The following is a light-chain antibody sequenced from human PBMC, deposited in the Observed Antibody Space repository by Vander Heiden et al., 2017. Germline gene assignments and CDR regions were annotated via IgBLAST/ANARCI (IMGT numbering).Light chain of an antibody. CDR3: QSYDSSLSGYV. CDR1: SANIGAGYD. J-gene: IGLJ1*01. V-gene: IGLV1-40*01. Sequence: QSVLTQPPSVSAAPGQTVTIPCTGSSANIGAGYDVHWYQQLPGTAPKLLIYVNNNRPSGVPDRFSGSKSGTSASLAITGLQPEDEADYYCQSYDSSLSGYVFGSGTKVTVL. CDR2: VNN.